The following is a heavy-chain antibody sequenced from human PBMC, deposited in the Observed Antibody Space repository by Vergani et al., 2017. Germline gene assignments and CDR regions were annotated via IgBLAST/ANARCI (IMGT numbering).Heavy chain of an antibody. CDR1: GFTFDDYT. CDR3: AREAAPRSYYYYYMDV. V-gene: IGHV3-43*01. D-gene: IGHD3-10*01. J-gene: IGHJ6*03. CDR2: ISWDGGST. Sequence: EVQLVESGGVVVQPGGSLRLSCAASGFTFDDYTMHWVRQAPGKGLEWFSLISWDGGSTYYADSGNGRFTISRDNSKNTLYMQMNSLRAEDTAVYYCAREAAPRSYYYYYMDVWGKGTTVTVSS.